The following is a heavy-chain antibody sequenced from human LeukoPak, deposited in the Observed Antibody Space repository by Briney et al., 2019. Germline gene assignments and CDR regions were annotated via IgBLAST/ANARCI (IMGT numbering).Heavy chain of an antibody. D-gene: IGHD2-15*01. V-gene: IGHV4-34*01. J-gene: IGHJ4*02. CDR1: GGSFSGYY. CDR3: ARLSACRGGSCLKPFDY. CDR2: INHSGST. Sequence: PSETLSLTCAVYGGSFSGYYWSWIRQPPGKGLEGIGEINHSGSTNYNPSLKSRVTISVDTSKNQFSLKLSSVTAADTAVYYCARLSACRGGSCLKPFDYWGQGTLVTVSS.